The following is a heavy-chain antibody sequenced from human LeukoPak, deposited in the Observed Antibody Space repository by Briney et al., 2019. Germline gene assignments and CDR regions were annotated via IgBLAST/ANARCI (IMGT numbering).Heavy chain of an antibody. CDR3: AKDRTRGDGLFFLDY. CDR2: ISGSGGST. J-gene: IGHJ4*02. CDR1: GFTFSNYA. D-gene: IGHD2-21*02. Sequence: GGSLRLSCAASGFTFSNYALSWVRQAPGKGLEWVSDISGSGGSTYYADSVKGRFTISRDNSKNTLYLQMNSLRAEDTAVYYCAKDRTRGDGLFFLDYWGQGTLVTVSS. V-gene: IGHV3-23*01.